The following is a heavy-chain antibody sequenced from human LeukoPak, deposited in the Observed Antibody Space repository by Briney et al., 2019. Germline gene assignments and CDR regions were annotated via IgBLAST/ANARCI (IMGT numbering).Heavy chain of an antibody. J-gene: IGHJ4*02. CDR3: ARGGATQYYY. D-gene: IGHD2-15*01. CDR1: GGSMSSYY. CDR2: VSSSGST. Sequence: SETLSLTCTVSGGSMSSYYWSWIRQPPGKGLEWIGYVSSSGSTNYNPFLKSRVTISVDTSKNKFSLKLSSVTAADTAVYFCARGGATQYYYWGQGTLVTVSS. V-gene: IGHV4-59*01.